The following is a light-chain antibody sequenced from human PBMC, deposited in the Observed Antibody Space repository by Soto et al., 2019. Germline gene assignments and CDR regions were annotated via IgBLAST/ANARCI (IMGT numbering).Light chain of an antibody. CDR2: GAS. J-gene: IGKJ2*01. V-gene: IGKV3-15*01. CDR1: RSVASN. Sequence: EVGMTQSPATLSVSPGERATLSCGASRSVASNLAWYQHKPGQGPRLLLYGASTRASGIPARFSGSGSGTEFTLTISSLQPEDFAVYYCQQYQQWPFYTFGQGTKVDIK. CDR3: QQYQQWPFYT.